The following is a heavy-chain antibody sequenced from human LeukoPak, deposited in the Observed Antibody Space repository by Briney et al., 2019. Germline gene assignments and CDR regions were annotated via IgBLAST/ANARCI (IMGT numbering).Heavy chain of an antibody. D-gene: IGHD3-16*01. CDR3: ARGGGRGRWASGVLAIPYYYYGMDV. V-gene: IGHV1-8*02. Sequence: ASVKVSCKASGYTFTGYYMHWVRQAPGQGLEWMGWMNPNSGNTGYAQKFQGRVTMTRNTSISTAYMELSSLRSEDTAVYYCARGGGRGRWASGVLAIPYYYYGMDVWGQGTTVTVSS. CDR1: GYTFTGYY. CDR2: MNPNSGNT. J-gene: IGHJ6*02.